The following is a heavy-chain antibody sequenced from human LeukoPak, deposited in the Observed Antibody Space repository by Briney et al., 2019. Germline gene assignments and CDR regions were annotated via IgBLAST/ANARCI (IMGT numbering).Heavy chain of an antibody. CDR1: GYTFTSYG. D-gene: IGHD3-10*01. Sequence: ASVKVSCKASGYTFTSYGISWVRQAPGQGLEWMGWISAYNGNTNYAQKLQGRVTMTTDTSTSTAYMELRSLRSDDTAVYYCGRDYLYGSGSYYFDYWGQGTLVTVSS. V-gene: IGHV1-18*01. CDR3: GRDYLYGSGSYYFDY. J-gene: IGHJ4*02. CDR2: ISAYNGNT.